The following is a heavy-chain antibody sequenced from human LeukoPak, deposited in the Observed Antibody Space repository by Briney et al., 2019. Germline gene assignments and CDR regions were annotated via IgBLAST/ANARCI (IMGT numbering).Heavy chain of an antibody. Sequence: SETLSLTCTVAGGSISSYYWSWIRQPPGKGLEWIGYIYYSGSTNYNPSLKSRVTISVDTSKNQFSLKLSSVTAADTAVYYCARDLGGYNYGYSFDYWGQGTLVTVSS. CDR2: IYYSGST. J-gene: IGHJ4*02. D-gene: IGHD5-18*01. CDR3: ARDLGGYNYGYSFDY. V-gene: IGHV4-59*12. CDR1: GGSISSYY.